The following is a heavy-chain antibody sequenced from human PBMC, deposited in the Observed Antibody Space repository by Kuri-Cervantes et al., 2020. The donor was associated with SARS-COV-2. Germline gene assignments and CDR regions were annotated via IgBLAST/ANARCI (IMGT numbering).Heavy chain of an antibody. Sequence: GESLKISCAASGFTFSSYGMHWVRQAPGKGLEWVAVIWYDGSNKYYADSVKGRFTISRDNSKNTLYLQMNSLRAEDTAVYYCAKDPRGPKVVPAAAFDYWGQGTLVTVSS. CDR1: GFTFSSYG. D-gene: IGHD2-2*01. CDR2: IWYDGSNK. CDR3: AKDPRGPKVVPAAAFDY. J-gene: IGHJ4*02. V-gene: IGHV3-33*06.